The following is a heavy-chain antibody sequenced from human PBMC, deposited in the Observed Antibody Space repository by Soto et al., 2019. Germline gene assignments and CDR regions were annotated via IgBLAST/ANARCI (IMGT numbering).Heavy chain of an antibody. CDR2: INPNSGGT. D-gene: IGHD1-26*01. V-gene: IGHV1-2*02. Sequence: ASVKVSCRPSGYTFTCYYMNWVRLSPGQGLEWMGWINPNSGGTNYAQKFQGRVTMTRDTSIRTAYMELSRLRADDTDVYYCARHLGSLGSYLGYFDYWGQGTLVTVS. CDR3: ARHLGSLGSYLGYFDY. CDR1: GYTFTCYY. J-gene: IGHJ4*02.